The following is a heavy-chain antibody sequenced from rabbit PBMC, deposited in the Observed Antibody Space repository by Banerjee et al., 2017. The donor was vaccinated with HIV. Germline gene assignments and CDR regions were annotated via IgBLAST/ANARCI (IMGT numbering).Heavy chain of an antibody. CDR2: IYTSSGMI. D-gene: IGHD1-1*01. CDR1: GFDLSSYYY. CDR3: ARHSSGDWSYFNL. V-gene: IGHV1S43*01. Sequence: QEQLEESGGDLVKPEGSLTLTCKASGFDLSSYYYICWVRQAPGKGLELIACIYTSSGMIDYASWVNGRFTISRSTSLNTVDLKMTSLTAADTATYFCARHSSGDWSYFNLWGPGTLVTDS. J-gene: IGHJ4*01.